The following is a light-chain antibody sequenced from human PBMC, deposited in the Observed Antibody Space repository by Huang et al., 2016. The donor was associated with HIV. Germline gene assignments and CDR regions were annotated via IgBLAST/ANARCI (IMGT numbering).Light chain of an antibody. J-gene: IGKJ1*01. CDR1: QNISSW. CDR2: KIS. Sequence: IQLTQSPSTLSASVGDRLTTPCRASQNISSWLAWYQQKPGKAPKLLIYKISSLESGVPSRFSGSGSGTKFTLTINSLQPDDIGTYYCQYGETFGQGSKVEVK. CDR3: QYGET. V-gene: IGKV1-5*03.